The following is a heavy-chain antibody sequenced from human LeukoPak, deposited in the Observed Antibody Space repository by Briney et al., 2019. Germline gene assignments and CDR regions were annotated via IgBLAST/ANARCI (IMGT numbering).Heavy chain of an antibody. Sequence: SETLSLTCAVYGGSFSGYYWSWIRQPPGKGLEWIGEINHSGSTNYNPSLKSQVTISVDTSKNQFSLKLSSVTAADTAVYYCARGTKSSGFDYWGQGTLVTVSS. D-gene: IGHD6-19*01. J-gene: IGHJ4*02. CDR3: ARGTKSSGFDY. CDR1: GGSFSGYY. CDR2: INHSGST. V-gene: IGHV4-34*01.